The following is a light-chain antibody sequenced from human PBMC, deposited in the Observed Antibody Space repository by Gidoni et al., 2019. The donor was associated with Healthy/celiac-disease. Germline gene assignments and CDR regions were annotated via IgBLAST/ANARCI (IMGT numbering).Light chain of an antibody. J-gene: IGKJ5*01. V-gene: IGKV1D-43*01. CDR2: DAS. Sequence: AIRMTQSPFSLSASVGDRVTITCWASQGISSYLAWYQQKPAKAPKLFIYDASSLQSGVPSRFSGSGSGTDYTLTISSLQPEDFATYYCQQYYSTPRITFGQGTRLEIK. CDR1: QGISSY. CDR3: QQYYSTPRIT.